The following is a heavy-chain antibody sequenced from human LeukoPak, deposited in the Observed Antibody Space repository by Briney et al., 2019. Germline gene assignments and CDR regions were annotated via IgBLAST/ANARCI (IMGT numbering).Heavy chain of an antibody. CDR1: GGTFSSYA. Sequence: ASVKVSCKASGGTFSSYAISWVRQAPGQGLEWMGWINTNTGNPTYAQGFTGRFVFSLDTSVSTAYLQISSLKAEDTAVYYCARGPRGKYYYYGMDVWGQGTTVTVSS. V-gene: IGHV7-4-1*02. CDR3: ARGPRGKYYYYGMDV. D-gene: IGHD3-16*01. J-gene: IGHJ6*02. CDR2: INTNTGNP.